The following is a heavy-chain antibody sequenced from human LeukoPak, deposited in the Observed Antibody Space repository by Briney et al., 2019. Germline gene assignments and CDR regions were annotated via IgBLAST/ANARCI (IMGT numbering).Heavy chain of an antibody. CDR2: INHSGST. V-gene: IGHV4-34*01. CDR1: GGSFSGYY. CDR3: ARGIGDP. Sequence: PSETLSLTCAVYGGSFSGYYWSWIRQPPGKGLEWIGEINHSGSTNYIPSLKSRVPISVDTSKNQFSLKLSSVTAADTAVYYCARGIGDPWGQGTLVTVSS. J-gene: IGHJ5*02.